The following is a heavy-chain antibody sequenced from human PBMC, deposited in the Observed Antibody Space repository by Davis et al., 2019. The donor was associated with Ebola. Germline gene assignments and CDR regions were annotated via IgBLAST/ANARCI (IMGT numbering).Heavy chain of an antibody. D-gene: IGHD3-10*01. CDR1: GYTFTSYG. CDR3: AGDWKNYYGSGSYYNGFDY. CDR2: IRAYNGNT. Sequence: ASVKVSCKASGYTFTSYGNSWVRQAPGQGLEWMGWIRAYNGNTNYAQKLQGRVTMNTDTSTSKAYLELRSLRSDDTAVYYCAGDWKNYYGSGSYYNGFDYWGQGTLVTVSS. J-gene: IGHJ4*02. V-gene: IGHV1-18*01.